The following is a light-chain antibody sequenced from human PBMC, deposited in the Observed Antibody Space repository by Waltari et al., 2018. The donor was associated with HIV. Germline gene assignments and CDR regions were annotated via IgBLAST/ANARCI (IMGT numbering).Light chain of an antibody. V-gene: IGKV1-39*01. CDR2: AAS. J-gene: IGKJ2*01. CDR3: QQSYSTLYT. Sequence: DIQMTQSPSSLSASVVDRVTITCRESQSISSYLNWYQQKPGKAPKLLIYAASSLQSGVPSRFSGSGSGTDFTLTISSLQPEDFATYYCQQSYSTLYTFGQGTKVEI. CDR1: QSISSY.